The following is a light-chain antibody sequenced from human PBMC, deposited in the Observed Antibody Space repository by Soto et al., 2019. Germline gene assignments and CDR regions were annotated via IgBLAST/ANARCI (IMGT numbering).Light chain of an antibody. V-gene: IGKV3-11*01. CDR1: QSVSNF. Sequence: IVFTQSPATLSLSPGERATLYCRASQSVSNFLAWYQQKPGQAPRLLIYDASNRATGIPARFSGSGSGTDFTLTIRSLEPEDFAVYYCQQYNDWPPTFGQGTNVDIK. CDR2: DAS. J-gene: IGKJ1*01. CDR3: QQYNDWPPT.